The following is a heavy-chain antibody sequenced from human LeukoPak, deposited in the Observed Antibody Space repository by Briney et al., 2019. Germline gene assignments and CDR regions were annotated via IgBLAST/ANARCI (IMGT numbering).Heavy chain of an antibody. D-gene: IGHD3-16*02. CDR3: ARFIDEIDNWFDP. J-gene: IGHJ5*02. CDR2: IYYSGST. CDR1: GGSISSSSYY. V-gene: IGHV4-39*07. Sequence: SETLSLTCTVSGGSISSSSYYWGWIRQPPGKGLEWIGSIYYSGSTYYNPSLKSRVTISVDTSKNQFSLKLSSVTAADTAVYYCARFIDEIDNWFDPWGQGTLVTVSS.